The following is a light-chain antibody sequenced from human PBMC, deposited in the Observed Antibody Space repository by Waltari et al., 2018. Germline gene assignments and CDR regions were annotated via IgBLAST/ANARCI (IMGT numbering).Light chain of an antibody. J-gene: IGKJ3*01. CDR1: QSIATY. CDR2: SAY. V-gene: IGKV1-39*01. Sequence: QLTQSPYSLSASVGERVTVTFPASQSIATYLSWYQQRAGEAPKLLIHSAYTLQSGVPSRFSGSRSGTEFTLTISSLHPEDSATYYCQQTYSVPRGGFTFGPGTKVEIK. CDR3: QQTYSVPRGGFT.